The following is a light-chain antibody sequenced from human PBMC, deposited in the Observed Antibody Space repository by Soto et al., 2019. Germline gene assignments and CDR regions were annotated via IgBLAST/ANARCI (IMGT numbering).Light chain of an antibody. Sequence: EIVLTQSPATLSLSPGERATLSCRASQSVSSYLAWYQQKPGQAPRLLIYDASNRATGIPARFSGSGSGTDFTLTISSLEPEDFASYYCQQRSNWGHTFGGGTKVEIK. CDR1: QSVSSY. CDR3: QQRSNWGHT. V-gene: IGKV3-11*01. J-gene: IGKJ4*01. CDR2: DAS.